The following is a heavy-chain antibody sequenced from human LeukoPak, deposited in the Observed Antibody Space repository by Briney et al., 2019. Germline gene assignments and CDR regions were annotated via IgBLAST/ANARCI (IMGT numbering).Heavy chain of an antibody. CDR2: ISSSSSYI. Sequence: GGSLRLSCAASGFTFSSYSMNWVRQAPGKGLEWVSSISSSSSYIYYADSVKGRFTISRDSAKNSLYLQMNSLRAEDTAVYYCARAEDCSSTSCYYYYGMDVWGQGTTVTVSS. V-gene: IGHV3-21*01. CDR1: GFTFSSYS. D-gene: IGHD2-2*01. CDR3: ARAEDCSSTSCYYYYGMDV. J-gene: IGHJ6*02.